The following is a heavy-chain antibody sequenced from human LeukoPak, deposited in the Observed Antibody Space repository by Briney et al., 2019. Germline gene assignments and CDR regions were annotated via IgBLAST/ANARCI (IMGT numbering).Heavy chain of an antibody. D-gene: IGHD6-19*01. V-gene: IGHV4-34*01. J-gene: IGHJ4*02. CDR3: ASGWLGVFDY. Sequence: PSETLSLTCAVYGGSFSGYYWSWIRQPPGKGLEWIGEINHSGSTNYNPSLKSRVTISVDTSKNQFSLKLSSVTAADTAVYYCASGWLGVFDYWGQGTLVTVSS. CDR1: GGSFSGYY. CDR2: INHSGST.